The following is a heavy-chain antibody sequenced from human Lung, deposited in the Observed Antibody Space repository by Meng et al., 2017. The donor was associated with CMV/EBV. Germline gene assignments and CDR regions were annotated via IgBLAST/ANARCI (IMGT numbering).Heavy chain of an antibody. D-gene: IGHD2-2*01. J-gene: IGHJ4*02. CDR1: GFHFSGYW. CDR3: ARELSSADYYCDY. CDR2: INQHGTTK. Sequence: GESLKISCEASGFHFSGYWLSWVRQAPGKGLEWVANINQHGTTKYYADSLKGRFTISRDNTKNSLFLQIKSLRAEDTALYYCARELSSADYYCDYWGQGAPVTVSS. V-gene: IGHV3-7*01.